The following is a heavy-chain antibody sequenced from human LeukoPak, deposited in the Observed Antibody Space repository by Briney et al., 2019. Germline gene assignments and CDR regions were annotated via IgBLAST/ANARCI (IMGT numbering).Heavy chain of an antibody. Sequence: PSETLSLTWTVSGGSISSGGYYWSWIRQHPGKGLEWIGYIYYSGSTYYNPSLKSRVTISVDTSKNQFSLKLSSVTAADTAVYYCARAKPDGYINYWGQGTLVTVSS. CDR3: ARAKPDGYINY. J-gene: IGHJ4*02. V-gene: IGHV4-31*02. D-gene: IGHD1-14*01. CDR2: IYYSGST. CDR1: GGSISSGGYY.